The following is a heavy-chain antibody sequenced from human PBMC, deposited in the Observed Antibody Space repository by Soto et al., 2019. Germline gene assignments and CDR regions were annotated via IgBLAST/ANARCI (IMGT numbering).Heavy chain of an antibody. CDR1: GGTFSSYA. Sequence: QVQLVQSGAEVKKPGSSVKVSCKASGGTFSSYAISWVRQAPGQGLEWMGGIIPIFGTANYAQKFQGRVTITADASTSTSYMELSSLRTEDTAVYYCARVRVRFLEWLGSEGWGQGTLVTVSS. CDR3: ARVRVRFLEWLGSEG. D-gene: IGHD3-3*01. CDR2: IIPIFGTA. J-gene: IGHJ4*02. V-gene: IGHV1-69*12.